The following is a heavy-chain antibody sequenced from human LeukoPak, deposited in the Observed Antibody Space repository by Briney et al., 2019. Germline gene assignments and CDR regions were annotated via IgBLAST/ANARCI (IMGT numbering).Heavy chain of an antibody. J-gene: IGHJ6*03. CDR2: IIPIFGTA. D-gene: IGHD2-2*01. Sequence: SVKVSCKASGYSFSSYGISWVRQAPGQGLEWMGGIIPIFGTANYAQKFQGRVTITADESTSTAYMELSSLRSEDTAVYYCARGPPGSTLYYYYMDVWGKGTTVTVSS. V-gene: IGHV1-69*13. CDR1: GYSFSSYG. CDR3: ARGPPGSTLYYYYMDV.